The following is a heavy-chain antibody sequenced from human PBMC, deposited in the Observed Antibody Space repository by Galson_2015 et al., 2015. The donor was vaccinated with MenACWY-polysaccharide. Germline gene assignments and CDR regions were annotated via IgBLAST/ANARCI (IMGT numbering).Heavy chain of an antibody. CDR2: ISKSGDSI. Sequence: SLRLSCAASGFSLGAWYMSWIRQAPGKGLEWLSYISKSGDSIYYGDSVKGRFAISRDNAKNSLYLQLNSLEVEDTAIYYCARGHYGLDVWGQGTPVTVSS. V-gene: IGHV3-11*01. CDR1: GFSLGAWY. J-gene: IGHJ6*02. CDR3: ARGHYGLDV.